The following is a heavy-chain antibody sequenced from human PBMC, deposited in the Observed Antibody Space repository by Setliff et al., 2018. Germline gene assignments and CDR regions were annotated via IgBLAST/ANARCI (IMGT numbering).Heavy chain of an antibody. D-gene: IGHD6-13*01. CDR2: TSPMFDRP. V-gene: IGHV1-69*13. J-gene: IGHJ6*02. CDR3: TRGKMDVVAAAGKYCAMDV. Sequence: GASVKVSCKASGGTFKSHAFSWVRQAPGQGLEWMGGTSPMFDRPKYEQKFQDGVKITADESTNTVYIEFSSLRSEDSAVYYCTRGKMDVVAAAGKYCAMDVWGQGTTVTV. CDR1: GGTFKSHA.